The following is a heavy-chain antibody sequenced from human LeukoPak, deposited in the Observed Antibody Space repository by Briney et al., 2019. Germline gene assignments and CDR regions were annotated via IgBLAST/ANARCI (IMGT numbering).Heavy chain of an antibody. V-gene: IGHV4-39*07. CDR1: GGSIRSSSYY. D-gene: IGHD3-10*01. Sequence: SETLSLTCTVSGGSIRSSSYYWGWIRQSPGKGLEWIGSIYYSGSTHYNPSLKSRVTISVDMSKNQFSLKLSSVTAADTAVYYCARDHNQYYYGSGVSGGWFDPWGQGTLVTVSS. CDR3: ARDHNQYYYGSGVSGGWFDP. CDR2: IYYSGST. J-gene: IGHJ5*02.